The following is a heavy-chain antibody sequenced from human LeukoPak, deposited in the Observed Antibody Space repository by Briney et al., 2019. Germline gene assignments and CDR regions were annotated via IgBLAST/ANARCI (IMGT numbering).Heavy chain of an antibody. CDR3: ARNGIVVPAAIPNWFDP. Sequence: GASVKVSCKASGGTFSSYAISWVRQAPGQGLEWMGRIIPILGIANYAQKFQGRVTITADKSTSTAYMELSSLRSEDTAVYYCARNGIVVPAAIPNWFDPWGQGTLVTVSS. D-gene: IGHD2-2*01. CDR1: GGTFSSYA. J-gene: IGHJ5*02. V-gene: IGHV1-69*04. CDR2: IIPILGIA.